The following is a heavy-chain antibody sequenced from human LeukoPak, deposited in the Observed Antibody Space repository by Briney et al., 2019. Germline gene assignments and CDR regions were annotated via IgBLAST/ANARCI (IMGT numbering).Heavy chain of an antibody. V-gene: IGHV3-21*01. J-gene: IGHJ4*02. CDR3: AKWKYSSSGLDDY. D-gene: IGHD6-6*01. CDR2: ISSSSSYI. Sequence: GGSLRLSCAASGFTFSSYSMNWVRQAPGKGLEWVSSISSSSSYIYYADLVKGRFTISRDNAKNSLYLQMNSLRAEDTAVYYCAKWKYSSSGLDDYWGQGTLVTVSS. CDR1: GFTFSSYS.